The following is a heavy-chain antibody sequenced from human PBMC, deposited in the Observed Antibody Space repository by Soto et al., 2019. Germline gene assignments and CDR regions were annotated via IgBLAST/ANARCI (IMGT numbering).Heavy chain of an antibody. D-gene: IGHD3-10*01. CDR1: GYTFTSYG. V-gene: IGHV1-18*01. J-gene: IGHJ4*02. CDR2: ISAHNGNT. Sequence: QVHLVQSGAEVKKPGASVKVSCKASGYTFTSYGITWVRQAPGQGLEWMGWISAHNGNTDYAQKLQGRVIVTRDTSTSTTYRELRGLISDDTAVYYCARGRYGEYWGQGALVTVSS. CDR3: ARGRYGEY.